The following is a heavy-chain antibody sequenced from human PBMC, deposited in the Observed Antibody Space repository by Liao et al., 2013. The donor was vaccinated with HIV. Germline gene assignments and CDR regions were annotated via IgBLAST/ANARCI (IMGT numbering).Heavy chain of an antibody. CDR3: ARSMVIRPNWFDP. Sequence: QVQLQESGPGLVKPSQTLSLTCTVSGGSISSRSYYWSWIRQPAGKGLEWIGRIYTSGSTNYNPSLKSRVTISVDTSKNQFSLKLSSVTAADTAVYYCARSMVIRPNWFDPWGQGTLVTVSS. CDR2: IYTSGST. D-gene: IGHD4-23*01. J-gene: IGHJ5*02. V-gene: IGHV4-61*02. CDR1: GGSISSRSYY.